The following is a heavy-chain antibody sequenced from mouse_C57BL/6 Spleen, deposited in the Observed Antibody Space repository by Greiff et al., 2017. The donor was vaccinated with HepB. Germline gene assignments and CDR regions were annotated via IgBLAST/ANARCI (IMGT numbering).Heavy chain of an antibody. D-gene: IGHD1-1*01. CDR3: GVLADFDY. V-gene: IGHV1-4*01. Sequence: VQLQESGAELARPGASVKMSCKASGYTFTSYTMHWVKQRPGQGLEWIGYINPRSGYTKYNQKFKDKATLTADKSSSTAYMQLSSLTSEDSAVYYCGVLADFDYWGQGTTLTVAS. J-gene: IGHJ2*01. CDR1: GYTFTSYT. CDR2: INPRSGYT.